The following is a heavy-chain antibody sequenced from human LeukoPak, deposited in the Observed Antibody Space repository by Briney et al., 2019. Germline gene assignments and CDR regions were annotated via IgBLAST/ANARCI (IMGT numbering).Heavy chain of an antibody. CDR3: AKMDGYNRGSQ. CDR2: IRSKANSYAT. CDR1: GFTFSGSA. Sequence: GGSLRLSCAASGFTFSGSAMHWVRQASGKGLEWVGRIRSKANSYATEYAASVKGRFTISRDDSKNTAYLQMNSLRAEDTAIYYCAKMDGYNRGSQWGQGTLVTVSS. D-gene: IGHD5-24*01. V-gene: IGHV3-73*01. J-gene: IGHJ4*02.